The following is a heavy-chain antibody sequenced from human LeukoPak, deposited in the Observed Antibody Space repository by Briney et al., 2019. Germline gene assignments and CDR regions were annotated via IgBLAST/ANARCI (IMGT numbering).Heavy chain of an antibody. CDR3: AKVLYYDSGGYYVPNDVFNI. V-gene: IGHV3-23*01. CDR2: ISGSGGRK. CDR1: GFPFS. J-gene: IGHJ3*02. Sequence: PGGPLRLSCAPSGFPFSMNWVRQTPGKGLDWVSAISGSGGRKYTETSVRGGFTISRDNSKNTLYLQITGLRAEDPAVYYCAKVLYYDSGGYYVPNDVFNIGGQGKMVTVFS. D-gene: IGHD3-22*01.